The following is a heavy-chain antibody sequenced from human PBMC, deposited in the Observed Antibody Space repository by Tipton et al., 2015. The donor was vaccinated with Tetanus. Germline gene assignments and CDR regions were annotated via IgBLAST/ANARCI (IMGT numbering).Heavy chain of an antibody. CDR1: GDSLSRGGYF. D-gene: IGHD6-6*01. CDR3: ARDQGGGRVVRLNWLDP. V-gene: IGHV4-31*03. CDR2: IYYSGDT. Sequence: TLSLTCTVSGDSLSRGGYFLNWIRQRPGEGPEGVGYIYYSGDTYLNPSLESRVSMSVGTSKNQFSLKLTSVTAADAAVYYCARDQGGGRVVRLNWLDPWGQGTLVTVSS. J-gene: IGHJ5*02.